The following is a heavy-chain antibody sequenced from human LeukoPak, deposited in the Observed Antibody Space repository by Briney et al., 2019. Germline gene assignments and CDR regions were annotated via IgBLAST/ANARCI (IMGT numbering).Heavy chain of an antibody. D-gene: IGHD2-15*01. J-gene: IGHJ4*02. CDR2: IYYSGST. V-gene: IGHV4-31*03. CDR3: AGGRDVVEVATTDSGIDY. CDR1: GCSIISCGYY. Sequence: PSETLSLPCTVSGCSIISCGYYWRWIRQHPGKGLEWIGYIYYSGSTYYNPSLRSRVTISVDTSKNQFSLKLSNVPAAEKTVYYCAGGRDVVEVATTDSGIDYWGQGTLVTVSS.